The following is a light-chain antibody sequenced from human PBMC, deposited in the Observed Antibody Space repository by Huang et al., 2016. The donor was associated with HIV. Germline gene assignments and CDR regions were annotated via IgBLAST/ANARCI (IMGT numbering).Light chain of an antibody. J-gene: IGKJ5*01. V-gene: IGKV1-39*01. CDR3: QQTYSTAIT. Sequence: DIQMTQSPSSLSASVGDRVTITCRASQRISTYLNWYQQKPGKAPKLLIFAASTLQSGVPSTFSGSGSGTDFTLTISSLQPEDFATYYCQQTYSTAITLGQGTRLEIK. CDR2: AAS. CDR1: QRISTY.